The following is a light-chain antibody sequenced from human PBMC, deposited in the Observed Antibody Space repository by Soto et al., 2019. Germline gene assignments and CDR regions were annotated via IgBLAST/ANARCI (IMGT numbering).Light chain of an antibody. Sequence: DIQMTQSPFTLSASVGDRVTITCRASQRITNWLAWYQQKPGKAPKLLSYKASSLKDGVPSRFSGSGSGTEVTLTISAMQPEDFAIYYCQQYNDYSWTFGQGTEVEIK. CDR3: QQYNDYSWT. J-gene: IGKJ1*01. CDR2: KAS. CDR1: QRITNW. V-gene: IGKV1-5*03.